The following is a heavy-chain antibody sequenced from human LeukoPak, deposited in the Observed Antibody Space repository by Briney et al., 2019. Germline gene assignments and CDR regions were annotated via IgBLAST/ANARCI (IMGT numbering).Heavy chain of an antibody. V-gene: IGHV1-69*13. J-gene: IGHJ3*02. CDR3: ARATNWNYAFDI. CDR1: GGTFSSYA. CDR2: IIPIFGTA. Sequence: GASVKVSCKASGGTFSSYAISWVRQAPGQGLEWMGGIIPIFGTANYAQKFQGRVTITADESTSTAYMELSSLRSDDTAVYYCARATNWNYAFDIWGQGTMVTVSS. D-gene: IGHD1-7*01.